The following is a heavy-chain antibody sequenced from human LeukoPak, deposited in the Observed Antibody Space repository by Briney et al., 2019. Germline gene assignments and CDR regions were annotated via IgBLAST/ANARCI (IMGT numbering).Heavy chain of an antibody. CDR1: GYSISSGNY. J-gene: IGHJ6*03. D-gene: IGHD7-27*01. CDR3: ARGKGDHWGHYYYMDV. Sequence: SETLSLTCTVSGYSISSGNYWGWIRQPPGKGLEWIGNIYHSGSTYYNPSLKSRVTISLATSKNQFSLRLSSVTAADTAVYYCARGKGDHWGHYYYMDVWGKGTTVTVSS. CDR2: IYHSGST. V-gene: IGHV4-38-2*02.